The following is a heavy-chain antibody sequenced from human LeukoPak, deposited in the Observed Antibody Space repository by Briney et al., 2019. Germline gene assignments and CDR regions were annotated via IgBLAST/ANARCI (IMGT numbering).Heavy chain of an antibody. CDR1: GGTFSSYA. CDR3: ARDLGRGYSGYESGFDY. D-gene: IGHD5-12*01. J-gene: IGHJ4*02. CDR2: IIPIFGTA. V-gene: IGHV1-69*05. Sequence: ASVKVSCKASGGTFSSYAISWVRQAPGQGLEWMGGIIPIFGTANYAQKFQGRVTITTDESTSTAYMELSSLRSEDTAVYYCARDLGRGYSGYESGFDYWGQGTLVTVSS.